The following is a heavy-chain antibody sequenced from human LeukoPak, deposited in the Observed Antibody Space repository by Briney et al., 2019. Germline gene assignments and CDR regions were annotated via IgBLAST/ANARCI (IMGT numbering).Heavy chain of an antibody. V-gene: IGHV1-46*03. CDR1: GYTFTSYY. D-gene: IGHD3-3*01. Sequence: ASVKVSCKASGYTFTSYYMHWVRQAPGQGLEWMGIINPSGGSTIYAQKFQGRVTMTRDTSTSTVYMELSSLRYEDTAVYYCARGLRDYDFWSGCYFDYWGEGTLVTVSS. J-gene: IGHJ4*02. CDR3: ARGLRDYDFWSGCYFDY. CDR2: INPSGGST.